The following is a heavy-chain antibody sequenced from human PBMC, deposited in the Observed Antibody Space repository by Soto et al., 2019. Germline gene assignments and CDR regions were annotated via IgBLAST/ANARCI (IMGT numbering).Heavy chain of an antibody. D-gene: IGHD6-6*01. CDR1: GGSFSGYY. CDR2: INHSGST. Sequence: QVQLQQWGAGLLKPSETLSLTCAVYGGSFSGYYWSWIRQPPGKGLEWIGEINHSGSTNYNPSLKIRVTISVDTSKNQFSLKLSSVTAADTAVYYCARDSAAALPGDYYYYGMDVWGQGTTVTVSS. J-gene: IGHJ6*02. V-gene: IGHV4-34*01. CDR3: ARDSAAALPGDYYYYGMDV.